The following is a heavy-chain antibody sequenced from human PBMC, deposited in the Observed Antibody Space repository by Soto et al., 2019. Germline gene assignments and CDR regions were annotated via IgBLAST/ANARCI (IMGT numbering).Heavy chain of an antibody. D-gene: IGHD3-3*01. Sequence: ASEKVSCKASGGTLNNYAINWVRQAPGQGLEWMGGILPVSAPPDYAQKFQGRVSITADHSTSTVYMELSRLKSDDTAVYFCATDSNYDVSNSFWGQGTLVTVSS. CDR1: GGTLNNYA. CDR3: ATDSNYDVSNSF. CDR2: ILPVSAPP. J-gene: IGHJ4*02. V-gene: IGHV1-69*13.